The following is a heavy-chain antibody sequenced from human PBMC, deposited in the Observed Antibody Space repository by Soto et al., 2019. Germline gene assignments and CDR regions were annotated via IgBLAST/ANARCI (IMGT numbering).Heavy chain of an antibody. Sequence: SETLSLTCTVSGGSISSYYWSWIRQPPGKGLEWIGYIYYSGSTNYNPSLKSRVTISVDTSKNQFSLKLSSVTAADTAVYYCARLEWFGELAYYYYYMDVWGKGTTVTVSS. D-gene: IGHD3-10*01. V-gene: IGHV4-59*08. CDR3: ARLEWFGELAYYYYYMDV. CDR1: GGSISSYY. J-gene: IGHJ6*03. CDR2: IYYSGST.